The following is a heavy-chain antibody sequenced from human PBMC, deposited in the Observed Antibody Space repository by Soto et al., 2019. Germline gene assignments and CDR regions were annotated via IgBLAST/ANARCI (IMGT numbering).Heavy chain of an antibody. J-gene: IGHJ5*02. Sequence: QVQLQESGPGLVKPSETLSLTCTVSGGSVSSGGYYWSWIRQPPGKGLEWIGHMYYSRSTNYNPSLKSRVTISVVTSKNQFSLWLSSVTTADTAVYYCAREATTPSWFDPWGQGALVTVSS. CDR3: AREATTPSWFDP. CDR1: GGSVSSGGYY. CDR2: MYYSRST. V-gene: IGHV4-61*08. D-gene: IGHD5-12*01.